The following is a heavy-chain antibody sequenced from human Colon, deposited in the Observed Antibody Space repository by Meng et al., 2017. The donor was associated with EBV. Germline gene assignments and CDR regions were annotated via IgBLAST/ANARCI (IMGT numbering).Heavy chain of an antibody. CDR3: ARRTTVNLRSFDS. CDR1: GWSFSGYY. J-gene: IGHJ4*02. Sequence: PQLGAGLLKPSAPLALTCAVAGWSFSGYYWSLIRQAPGKGLEWIGEINHSGSTKFNPSLESRVSISVDTSENQVSLKLTSVTAADTAVYYCARRTTVNLRSFDSWGQGTLVTVSS. D-gene: IGHD4-17*01. V-gene: IGHV4-34*01. CDR2: INHSGST.